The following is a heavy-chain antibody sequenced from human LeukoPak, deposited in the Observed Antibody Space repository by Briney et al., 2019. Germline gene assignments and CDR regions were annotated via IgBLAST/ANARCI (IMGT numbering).Heavy chain of an antibody. CDR2: LYTSGST. J-gene: IGHJ4*02. Sequence: SETLSLTCTVSGGPISSYYWSWIRQPAGKGREWIGCLYTSGSTNDNPSLNSRVTMSVDTSKNQFSLKLSSVTAADTAVYYCARERYYYDSSGYYYVLDYWGQGTLVTVSS. V-gene: IGHV4-4*07. CDR3: ARERYYYDSSGYYYVLDY. CDR1: GGPISSYY. D-gene: IGHD3-22*01.